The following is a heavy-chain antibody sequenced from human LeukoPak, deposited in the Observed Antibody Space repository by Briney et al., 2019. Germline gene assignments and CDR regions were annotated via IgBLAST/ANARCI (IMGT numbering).Heavy chain of an antibody. V-gene: IGHV3-23*01. CDR3: ARCTASCYANAFDV. CDR1: GFTFNNNA. Sequence: GGSLRLSCTASGFTFNNNAMSWVRQAPGKGLEWVSAINGGGDVTEYTDSVKGRFTISRDNSKNTLYLQMNSLRPEDTAVYYCARCTASCYANAFDVWGQGTLLTVSS. J-gene: IGHJ3*01. D-gene: IGHD2-2*01. CDR2: INGGGDVT.